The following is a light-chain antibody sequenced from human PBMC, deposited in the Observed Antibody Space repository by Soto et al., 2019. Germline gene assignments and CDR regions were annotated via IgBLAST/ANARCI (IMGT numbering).Light chain of an antibody. CDR2: VEGSGSY. J-gene: IGLJ3*02. CDR3: ETWDSNTWV. CDR1: SGHSSYI. Sequence: QAVVTQASSASASLGSSVKLTCTLSSGHSSYIIAWHQQQPGKAPRYLRKVEGSGSYNKGSGVPDRFSGSSSGADRYLIISNLQFEDEADYYCETWDSNTWVFGGGTQLTVL. V-gene: IGLV4-60*02.